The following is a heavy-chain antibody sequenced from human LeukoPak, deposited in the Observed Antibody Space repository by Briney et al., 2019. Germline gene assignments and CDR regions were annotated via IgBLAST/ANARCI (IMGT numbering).Heavy chain of an antibody. J-gene: IGHJ6*02. CDR2: IYYSGST. V-gene: IGHV4-31*03. D-gene: IGHD3-10*01. CDR1: GGSISSGDYY. Sequence: SETLSLTCTVSGGSISSGDYYWSWIRQHPGKGLEWIGYIYYSGSTYYNPSLKSRVTISVDTSKNHFSLKLSSVTAADTAVYYCARDAPITMVRGVTAHYGMDVWGQGTTVTVSS. CDR3: ARDAPITMVRGVTAHYGMDV.